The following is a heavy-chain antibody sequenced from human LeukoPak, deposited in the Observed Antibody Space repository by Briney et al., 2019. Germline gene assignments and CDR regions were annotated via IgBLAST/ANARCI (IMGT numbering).Heavy chain of an antibody. CDR1: GGSISSSSYY. CDR3: ARQSDRTFDY. CDR2: IYYSGST. J-gene: IGHJ4*02. V-gene: IGHV4-39*01. Sequence: PSETLSLTCTVSGGSISSSSYYWGWIRQPPGKGLEWIGSIYYSGSTYYNPSLKSRVTISVDTSNNQFSLKLSSVTAADTAVYYCARQSDRTFDYWDQGTLVTVSS.